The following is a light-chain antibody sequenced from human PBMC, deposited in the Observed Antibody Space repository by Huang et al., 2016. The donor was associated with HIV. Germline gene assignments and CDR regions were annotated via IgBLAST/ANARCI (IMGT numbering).Light chain of an antibody. J-gene: IGKJ1*01. CDR3: QQYYTVPWT. CDR1: QSLLYSSNNKNH. V-gene: IGKV4-1*01. CDR2: WAS. Sequence: DIVLTQSPHSLAVSLGERATINCNSSQSLLYSSNNKNHLGWYQHKPGQPPKLLSYWASTRESGVPDRFSASGSGTDFTLTISSLQAEDVAVYYCQQYYTVPWTFGQGTKVEI.